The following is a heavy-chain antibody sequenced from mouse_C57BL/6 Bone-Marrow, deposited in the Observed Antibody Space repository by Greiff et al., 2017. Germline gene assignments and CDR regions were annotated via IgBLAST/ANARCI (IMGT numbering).Heavy chain of an antibody. J-gene: IGHJ1*03. D-gene: IGHD2-3*01. CDR3: ARDGPWYFDV. Sequence: QVQLQQPGAELVKPGASVKMSCKASGYTFTCYWITWVKQRPGQGLEWIGDIYPGSGSTNYNEKFKSKATLTVDTSSSTAYMQLSSLTSEDSAVYYCARDGPWYFDVWGTGTTVTVSS. CDR1: GYTFTCYW. CDR2: IYPGSGST. V-gene: IGHV1-55*01.